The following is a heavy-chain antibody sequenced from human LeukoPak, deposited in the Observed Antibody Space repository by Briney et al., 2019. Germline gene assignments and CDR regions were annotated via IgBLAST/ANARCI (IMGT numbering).Heavy chain of an antibody. Sequence: ASVKVSCKASGYTFTGYYMHWVRQAPGQGLEWMGWINPNSGGTNYAQKFQGRVTMTRDTSISTAYTELSRLRSDDTAVYYCAREYCSSTSCYSDAFDIWGQGTMVTVSS. V-gene: IGHV1-2*02. J-gene: IGHJ3*02. CDR1: GYTFTGYY. D-gene: IGHD2-2*01. CDR3: AREYCSSTSCYSDAFDI. CDR2: INPNSGGT.